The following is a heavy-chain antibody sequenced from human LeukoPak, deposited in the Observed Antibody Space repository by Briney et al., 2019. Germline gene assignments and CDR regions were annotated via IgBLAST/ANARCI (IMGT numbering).Heavy chain of an antibody. J-gene: IGHJ5*02. CDR3: ARGDYYDGGGRNWFDP. V-gene: IGHV4-4*07. D-gene: IGHD3-16*01. CDR2: IHTSGTN. Sequence: SETLNLTCTVSGDSMRSYYWSFIRQPAGKGLEWIGRIHTSGTNWYNAPLKSRVTMSVDASKNQFSLRLTSVTAADTAVVYCARGDYYDGGGRNWFDPWSQGTLVTVSS. CDR1: GDSMRSYY.